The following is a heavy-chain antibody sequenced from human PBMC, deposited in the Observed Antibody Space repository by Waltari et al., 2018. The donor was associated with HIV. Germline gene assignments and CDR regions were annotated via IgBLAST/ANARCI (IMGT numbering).Heavy chain of an antibody. Sequence: QVQLQESGPGLVKPSETLSLTCTVSGGSISSYYWSWIRQPQGKGLEWIGYIYYSGCTDYHPSLNGRRTISVQPSNPQLSLKPSPVIAADTAVYYCARCLWFGWAYGMDVWGQGTTVTVSS. CDR2: IYYSGCT. V-gene: IGHV4-59*13. CDR1: GGSISSYY. CDR3: ARCLWFGWAYGMDV. D-gene: IGHD3-10*01. J-gene: IGHJ6*02.